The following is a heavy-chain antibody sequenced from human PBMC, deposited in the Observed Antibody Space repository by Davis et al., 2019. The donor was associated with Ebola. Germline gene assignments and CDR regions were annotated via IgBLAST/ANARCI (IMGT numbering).Heavy chain of an antibody. J-gene: IGHJ4*02. V-gene: IGHV4-4*02. CDR2: IYHSGST. CDR1: GGSISSSNW. CDR3: ARVLSYCSSTSCYIFFDY. Sequence: SETLSLTCAVSGGSISSSNWWSWVRQPPGKGLEWIWEIYHSGSTNYNPSLKSRVTISVDKSKNQFSLKLSSVTAADTAVYYCARVLSYCSSTSCYIFFDYWGQGTLVTVSS. D-gene: IGHD2-2*02.